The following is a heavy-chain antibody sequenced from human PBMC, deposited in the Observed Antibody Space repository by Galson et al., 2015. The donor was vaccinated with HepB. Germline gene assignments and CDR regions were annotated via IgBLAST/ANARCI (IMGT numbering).Heavy chain of an antibody. V-gene: IGHV3-30-3*01. J-gene: IGHJ5*02. D-gene: IGHD2-2*01. CDR1: GFTFSSYA. Sequence: SLRLSCAASGFTFSSYAMHRVRQAPGKGLEWVAVISYDGSNKYYADSVKGRFTISRDNSKNTLYLQMNSLRAEDTAVYYCARSLSEYCSSTSCYGYNWFDPWGQGTLVTVSS. CDR3: ARSLSEYCSSTSCYGYNWFDP. CDR2: ISYDGSNK.